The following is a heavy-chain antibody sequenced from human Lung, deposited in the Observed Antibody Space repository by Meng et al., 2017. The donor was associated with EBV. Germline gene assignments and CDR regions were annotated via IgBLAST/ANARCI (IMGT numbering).Heavy chain of an antibody. D-gene: IGHD2/OR15-2a*01. J-gene: IGHJ5*02. Sequence: QVLLVESWSELKKPGASVKGSCKASGYTFSTYTINWVRQAHGRGLEWMGWISTNTGTPTYTQGFTGRFVFSLDTSVSTAYLQISSLKAEDTAVYYCARGGNFDPWGQGTLVTVSS. CDR2: ISTNTGTP. CDR1: GYTFSTYT. CDR3: ARGGNFDP. V-gene: IGHV7-4-1*02.